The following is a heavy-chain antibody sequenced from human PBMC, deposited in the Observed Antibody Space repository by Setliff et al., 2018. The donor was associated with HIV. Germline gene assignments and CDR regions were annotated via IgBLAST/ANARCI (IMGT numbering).Heavy chain of an antibody. J-gene: IGHJ4*02. V-gene: IGHV4-4*07. CDR3: ARSNPGITAGLLAY. D-gene: IGHD6-13*01. CDR2: IYTTGGT. Sequence: PSETLSLTCNISGVSIPTNYWNWIRQPAGKGLEWIGRIYTTGGTNYNPALKSRVTMSIDTSKNQISLKLNSVTAADTATYYCARSNPGITAGLLAYWGPGTLGTVSS. CDR1: GVSIPTNY.